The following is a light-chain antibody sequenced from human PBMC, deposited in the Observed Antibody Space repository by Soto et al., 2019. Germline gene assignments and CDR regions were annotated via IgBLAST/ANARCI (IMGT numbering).Light chain of an antibody. V-gene: IGLV2-14*01. CDR1: SSDVGAYNY. CDR2: DVS. J-gene: IGLJ1*01. Sequence: QSALSQPGSVSGSPGQSSTFSCTGTSSDVGAYNYDSWYQQYPGEAPKVIIYDVSHRPAGVSNRFSGSKSGNTASLTISGLQTQDEADYHCSSYTSATTYVFGTGTKVTVL. CDR3: SSYTSATTYV.